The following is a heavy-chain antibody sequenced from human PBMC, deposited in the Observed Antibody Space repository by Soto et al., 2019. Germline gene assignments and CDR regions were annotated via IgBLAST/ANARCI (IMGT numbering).Heavy chain of an antibody. Sequence: EVQLLESGGGLVQPGGSLRLSCAASGFTFSSYAMSWVRQAPGKGLEWVSAISGSGGSTYYADSVKGRFTISRDNSKNTLYLQMNSLRAEDTAVYYCAKVGCSSTSCPPTDYYYGMDVWGQGTTVTVSS. V-gene: IGHV3-23*01. CDR1: GFTFSSYA. J-gene: IGHJ6*02. CDR2: ISGSGGST. CDR3: AKVGCSSTSCPPTDYYYGMDV. D-gene: IGHD2-2*01.